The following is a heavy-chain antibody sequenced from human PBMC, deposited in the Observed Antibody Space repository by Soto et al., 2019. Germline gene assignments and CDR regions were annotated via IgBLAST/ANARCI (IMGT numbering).Heavy chain of an antibody. CDR2: IDTGNGDT. CDR3: ARDSDFEPGLAY. V-gene: IGHV1-3*04. J-gene: IGHJ4*02. CDR1: GYNFNVYG. Sequence: GASVKVSCKASGYNFNVYGMHWVRQAPGQRLEWIGWIDTGNGDTKYSQNLHDRVTITWDTSASTAYMELSTLRVEDTAVYYCARDSDFEPGLAYWGQGSLVTVSS. D-gene: IGHD3-9*01.